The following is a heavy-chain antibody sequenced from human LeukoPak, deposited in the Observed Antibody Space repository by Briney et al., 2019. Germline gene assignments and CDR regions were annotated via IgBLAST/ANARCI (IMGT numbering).Heavy chain of an antibody. CDR1: GFTFSNAW. CDR3: TTGVITFGGVIADY. CDR2: IKSKTDGGTT. V-gene: IGHV3-15*01. Sequence: GGSLRLSCAASGFTFSNAWMSWVRQAPGKGLEWVGRIKSKTDGGTTDYAAPVKGRFTISRDDSKNTLYLQMNSLKTEDTAVYYCTTGVITFGGVIADYWGQGTLVTVSP. D-gene: IGHD3-16*02. J-gene: IGHJ4*02.